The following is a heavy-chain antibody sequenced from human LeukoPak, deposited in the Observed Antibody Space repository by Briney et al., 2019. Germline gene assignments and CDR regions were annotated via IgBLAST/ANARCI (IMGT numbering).Heavy chain of an antibody. CDR2: ISGSSSIV. J-gene: IGHJ5*02. Sequence: GGSLRLSCAASGFTFSSFSMNWVRQAPGKGLEWLSYISGSSSIVYYGDSVKGRFTISRDNAKNSLYLQMNSLRDEDTAVYYCARDPSVAATGWGRWFDHWGLGTPVTVSS. V-gene: IGHV3-48*02. D-gene: IGHD6-13*01. CDR1: GFTFSSFS. CDR3: ARDPSVAATGWGRWFDH.